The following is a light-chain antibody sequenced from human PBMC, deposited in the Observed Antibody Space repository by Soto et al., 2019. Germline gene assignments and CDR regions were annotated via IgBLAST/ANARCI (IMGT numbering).Light chain of an antibody. CDR1: SSDVGNCNC. CDR3: SSFTSSNTWV. V-gene: IGLV2-14*01. J-gene: IGLJ3*02. Sequence: QSALTQPASVSGSPGQSITISCTGTSSDVGNCNCVSWYQQYPGKAPKLMIYEVTNRPSGVSYRFSGSKSGNTASLTIAGLQAEDEADYYCSSFTSSNTWVFGGGTQLTVL. CDR2: EVT.